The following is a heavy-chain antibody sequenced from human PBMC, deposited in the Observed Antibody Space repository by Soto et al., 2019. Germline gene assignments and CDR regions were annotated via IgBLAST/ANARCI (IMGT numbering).Heavy chain of an antibody. D-gene: IGHD3-10*01. CDR2: IYWDDDK. V-gene: IGHV2-5*02. J-gene: IGHJ4*02. CDR1: GFSLSTSGVG. CDR3: AHSHYGAGWG. Sequence: QITLKESGPTLVKPTQTLTLTCTFSGFSLSTSGVGVGWIRQPPGKALEWLALIYWDDDKRYSPSLKGRLTITKDTAKNPVVLTMTTMDPVDAATYYCAHSHYGAGWGWGQGTLVTVSS.